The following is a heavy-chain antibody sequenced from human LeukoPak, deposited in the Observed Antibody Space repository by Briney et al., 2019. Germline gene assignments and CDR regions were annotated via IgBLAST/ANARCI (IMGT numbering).Heavy chain of an antibody. V-gene: IGHV1-69*13. J-gene: IGHJ4*02. D-gene: IGHD4-17*01. Sequence: SVKVSCKASGGTFSSYAVSWVRQAPGQGLEWMGGIIPIFGTADYAQKFQGRVTITADESTSTAYMELSSLRSEDTAVYYCARDDYGAPLDYWGQGTLATVSS. CDR2: IIPIFGTA. CDR3: ARDDYGAPLDY. CDR1: GGTFSSYA.